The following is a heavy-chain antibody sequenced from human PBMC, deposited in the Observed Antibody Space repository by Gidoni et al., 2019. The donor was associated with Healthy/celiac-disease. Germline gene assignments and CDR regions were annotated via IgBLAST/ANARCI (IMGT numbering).Heavy chain of an antibody. Sequence: QVQLQESGPGLVKPSQTLSLTCTVSGGSISSGSYYWSWIRQPAGKGLEWIGRIYTSGSTNYNPSLKSRVTISVDTSKNQFSLKLSSVTAADTAVYYCARGGLVPVSKWFDPWGQGTLVTVSS. D-gene: IGHD6-19*01. CDR3: ARGGLVPVSKWFDP. V-gene: IGHV4-61*02. CDR2: IYTSGST. J-gene: IGHJ5*02. CDR1: GGSISSGSYY.